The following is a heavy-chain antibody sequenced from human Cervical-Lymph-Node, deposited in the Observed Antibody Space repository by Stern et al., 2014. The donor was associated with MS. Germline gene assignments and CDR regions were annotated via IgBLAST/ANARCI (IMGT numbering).Heavy chain of an antibody. V-gene: IGHV3-7*01. CDR2: INQDGSEK. J-gene: IGHJ4*02. CDR1: GFTFSSNW. D-gene: IGHD3-16*01. Sequence: EVQLVESGGGLVQPGGSLRLSCAASGFTFSSNWMSWVRQAPGKGLEWVANINQDGSEKYYVDSVKGRFTISRENAKNSLYLQMNSLRAEDTAVYYCARGGSLAYWGQGTLVTVSS. CDR3: ARGGSLAY.